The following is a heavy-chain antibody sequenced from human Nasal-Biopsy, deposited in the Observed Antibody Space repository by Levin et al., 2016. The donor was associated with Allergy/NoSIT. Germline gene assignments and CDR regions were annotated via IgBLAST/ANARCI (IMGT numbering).Heavy chain of an antibody. CDR2: TYYRSRWFN. Sequence: SQTLLLTCAISGTRISSDTTAWHWIRQSPSRGLEWLGRTYYRSRWFNEYADSMKRRIIISGDSSRNQFSLQLHSVTPEDSTHYFCARDLTGAADGFDFWGQGALVTVSS. CDR1: GTRISSDTTA. V-gene: IGHV6-1*01. J-gene: IGHJ4*02. CDR3: ARDLTGAADGFDF. D-gene: IGHD6-25*01.